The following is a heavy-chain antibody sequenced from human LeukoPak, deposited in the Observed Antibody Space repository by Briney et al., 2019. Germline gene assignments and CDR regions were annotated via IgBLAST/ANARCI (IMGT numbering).Heavy chain of an antibody. CDR1: GFTFSSSD. CDR3: ARDSDGDPSFDY. CDR2: ITGSRKTI. Sequence: PGGSLRLSCAASGFTFSSSDMNWVRQTPGKGLEWISYITGSRKTIFYADSVKGRFTISRDNAKTSLFLQMNSLRDEDTAVYYCARDSDGDPSFDYWGQGSLVSVSS. D-gene: IGHD4-17*01. V-gene: IGHV3-48*02. J-gene: IGHJ4*02.